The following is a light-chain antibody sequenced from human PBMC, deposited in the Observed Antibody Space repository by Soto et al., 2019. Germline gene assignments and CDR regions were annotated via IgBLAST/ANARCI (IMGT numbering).Light chain of an antibody. V-gene: IGLV1-40*01. CDR2: GNS. CDR1: SSNIGAGYD. CDR3: QSYDSSLSAYV. Sequence: LAQPPSGSWAPGQKVTISCTGSSSNIGAGYDLHWYQQLPGTAPKLLLYGNSNRPSGVPDRFSGSKSGTSASLAITGLQAEDEADYYCQSYDSSLSAYVFGTGTKVNVL. J-gene: IGLJ1*01.